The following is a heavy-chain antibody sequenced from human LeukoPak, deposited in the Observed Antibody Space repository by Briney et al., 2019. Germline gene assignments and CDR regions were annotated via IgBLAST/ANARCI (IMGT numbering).Heavy chain of an antibody. D-gene: IGHD5-18*01. CDR3: ARDPRDTDYNYGLDV. V-gene: IGHV3-7*01. Sequence: PGGSLRLSCSASGFTFSSYAMSWVRQAPGKGLEWVANIKQDGSEKYYVDSVRGRFAISRDNAKNSLYLQMNSLRAEDTAVYYCARDPRDTDYNYGLDVWGQGTTVTVSS. CDR2: IKQDGSEK. CDR1: GFTFSSYA. J-gene: IGHJ6*02.